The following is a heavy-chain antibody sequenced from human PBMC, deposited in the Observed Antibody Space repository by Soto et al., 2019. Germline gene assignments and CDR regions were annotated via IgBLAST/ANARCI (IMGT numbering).Heavy chain of an antibody. CDR2: INPNSGGT. V-gene: IGHV1-2*04. J-gene: IGHJ5*02. CDR1: GYTVTGYD. D-gene: IGHD6-13*01. Sequence: ASVKVSCKASGYTVTGYDIHWVRQAPGQGLEWMGWINPNSGGTHYAQRFQDWVTMSRDTSISTAYMELSSLRSDDTAVYYCAIYFAIAAAGSWFDLWGHGTLVTVSS. CDR3: AIYFAIAAAGSWFDL.